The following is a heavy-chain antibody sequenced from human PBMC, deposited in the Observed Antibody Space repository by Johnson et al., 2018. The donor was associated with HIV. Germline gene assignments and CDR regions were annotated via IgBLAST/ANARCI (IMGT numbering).Heavy chain of an antibody. D-gene: IGHD3-10*01. V-gene: IGHV3-30-3*01. CDR3: ARDLDTGGAIGAFDI. CDR1: GFTFSSYA. J-gene: IGHJ3*02. Sequence: QVQLVESGGGVVQPGRSLRLSCAASGFTFSSYAMHWVRQAPGKGLEWVAVISYDGSNKYYADSVKGRFTISRDNAKNSLYLQMNSLRAEDTGFYYSARDLDTGGAIGAFDIWGQGTMVTVSS. CDR2: ISYDGSNK.